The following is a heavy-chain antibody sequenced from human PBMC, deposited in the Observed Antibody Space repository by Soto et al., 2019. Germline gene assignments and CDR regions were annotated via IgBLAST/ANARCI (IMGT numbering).Heavy chain of an antibody. Sequence: PGGSLRLSGAASGFTFSSYAMSWVRQAPGKGLEWVSGISGSGGSTYYAESVRGRFTISRDNSKNTLYLQMNSLRAEDTAAYYCAKDHGPHYYDSSGYYSLYYFDYWGQGPLVTVSS. CDR3: AKDHGPHYYDSSGYYSLYYFDY. J-gene: IGHJ4*02. V-gene: IGHV3-23*01. CDR1: GFTFSSYA. CDR2: ISGSGGST. D-gene: IGHD3-22*01.